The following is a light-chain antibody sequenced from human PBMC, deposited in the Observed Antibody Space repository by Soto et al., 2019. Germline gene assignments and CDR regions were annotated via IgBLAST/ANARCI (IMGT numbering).Light chain of an antibody. J-gene: IGKJ4*01. CDR2: DAS. CDR3: QQRSNWPPLT. V-gene: IGKV3-11*02. CDR1: QSVGSY. Sequence: EIEVTQSPATLSLSPGERATLSCRTSQSVGSYLAWYQKKPGQAPRLLIYDASNRATGIPARFSGGGSGRDFTRTISSLEPEDFAVYYCQQRSNWPPLTFGGGINVEI.